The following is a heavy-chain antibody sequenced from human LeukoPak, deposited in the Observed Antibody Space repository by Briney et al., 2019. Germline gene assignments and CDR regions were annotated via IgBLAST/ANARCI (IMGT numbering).Heavy chain of an antibody. J-gene: IGHJ3*02. V-gene: IGHV4-30-2*01. D-gene: IGHD3-22*01. Sequence: SETLSLTCTVSGGSISSGGYYWSWIRQPPGKGLEWIGYIYHSGSTYYNPSLKSRVTISVDTSKNQFSLKLSSVTAADTAVYYCARGLSITMIVVVIIPAFDIWGQGTMVTVSS. CDR1: GGSISSGGYY. CDR3: ARGLSITMIVVVIIPAFDI. CDR2: IYHSGST.